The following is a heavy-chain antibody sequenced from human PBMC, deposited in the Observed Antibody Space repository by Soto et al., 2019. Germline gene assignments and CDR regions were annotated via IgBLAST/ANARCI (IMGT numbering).Heavy chain of an antibody. CDR2: ISGSGGST. V-gene: IGHV3-23*01. CDR1: GFTFSSYA. J-gene: IGHJ4*02. D-gene: IGHD2-15*01. CDR3: AKPLCSGGSCYYFDY. Sequence: GGSLRLSCAASGFTFSSYAMSWVRQAPGKGLEWVSAISGSGGSTYYADSVKGRFTISRDNSKNTLYLQMNSLRADDTAVYYCAKPLCSGGSCYYFDYWGQGTLVTVSS.